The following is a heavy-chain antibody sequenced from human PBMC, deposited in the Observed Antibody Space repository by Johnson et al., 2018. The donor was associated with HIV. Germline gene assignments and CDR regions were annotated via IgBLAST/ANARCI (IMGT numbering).Heavy chain of an antibody. CDR1: EFTFSNHD. D-gene: IGHD1-14*01. V-gene: IGHV3-13*01. J-gene: IGHJ3*01. CDR3: VREHRADESFDL. CDR2: IAFSGII. Sequence: MMLVESGGGLVQPGGSLRLSCAASEFTFSNHDMHWVRQTTGKGLEWVSGIAFSGIINQPESVKGRFTISRDNVKGFLYLQMNSLTAADTAVYYCVREHRADESFDLWGQGTMVTVSS.